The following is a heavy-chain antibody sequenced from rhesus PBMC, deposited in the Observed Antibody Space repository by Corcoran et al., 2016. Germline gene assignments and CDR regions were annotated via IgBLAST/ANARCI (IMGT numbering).Heavy chain of an antibody. V-gene: IGHV4-106*01. CDR2: IYGSGGCT. D-gene: IGHD1-44*02. CDR3: ARDLSGSYPYFDY. Sequence: QVQLQESGPGLVKPSETLSLTCAVSGGSISDDYYWSWSRQPPGKGLEWIGYIYGSGGCTNYNPSLKNRVTISIDTSKNQFSLKLSSVTAADTAVYYCARDLSGSYPYFDYWGQGVLVTVSS. J-gene: IGHJ4*01. CDR1: GGSISDDYY.